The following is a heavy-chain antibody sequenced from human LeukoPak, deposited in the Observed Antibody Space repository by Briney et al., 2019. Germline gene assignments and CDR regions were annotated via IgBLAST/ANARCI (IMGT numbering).Heavy chain of an antibody. CDR2: VNHSGTT. CDR1: GESFSGHY. CDR3: ARRASVAATLDY. D-gene: IGHD2-15*01. V-gene: IGHV4-34*01. Sequence: SETLSHTCAVYGESFSGHYWSWIRQPPGKGLEWIGEVNHSGTTNYNPSLKSRVTISVDTSKNQFSLKLRSVTAADTAVYYCARRASVAATLDYWGQGTLVTVSS. J-gene: IGHJ4*02.